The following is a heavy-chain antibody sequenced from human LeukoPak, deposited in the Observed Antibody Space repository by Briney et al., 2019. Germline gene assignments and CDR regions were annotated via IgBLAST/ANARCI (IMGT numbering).Heavy chain of an antibody. CDR3: ARDRPGYCSSTSCYAILY. Sequence: SETLSLACTVSGGSIGRYYWSWIRQLAGKGLEWIGRIYTSGSTNYNPSLRSRVTMSVDTSKNQFSLKQSSVTAATTPVYYRARDRPGYCSSTSCYAILYWGQGTLVTVSS. D-gene: IGHD2-2*01. CDR1: GGSIGRYY. V-gene: IGHV4-4*07. CDR2: IYTSGST. J-gene: IGHJ4*02.